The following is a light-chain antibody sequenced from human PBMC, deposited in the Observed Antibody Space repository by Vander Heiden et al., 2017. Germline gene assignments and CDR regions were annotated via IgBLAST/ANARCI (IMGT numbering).Light chain of an antibody. CDR2: KAS. J-gene: IGKJ4*01. Sequence: DIQMNQSPSPPSASVGDRVIITCRATQSIISWLAWYQQKPGKAPKLLIYKASSLESGVPSRFSGSGSGTEFTLTISSLQPDDFATYYCQQYNSYSVTFGGGTKVEIK. CDR3: QQYNSYSVT. CDR1: QSIISW. V-gene: IGKV1-5*03.